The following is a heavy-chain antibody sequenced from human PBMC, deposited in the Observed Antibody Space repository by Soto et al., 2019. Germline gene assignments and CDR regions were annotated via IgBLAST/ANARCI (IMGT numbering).Heavy chain of an antibody. V-gene: IGHV3-7*01. CDR2: TRHDGGQR. J-gene: IGHJ4*02. D-gene: IGHD6-19*01. Sequence: PGGSLRLSCEASGFSLSSDWISWIRQAPGKRRECVVNTRHDGGQRYLVDCVQGRSTISRDNAKNAVYLQMTSLGADDTAVYYCVRDGSTGWHFDSWGQGTLVTVSS. CDR3: VRDGSTGWHFDS. CDR1: GFSLSSDW.